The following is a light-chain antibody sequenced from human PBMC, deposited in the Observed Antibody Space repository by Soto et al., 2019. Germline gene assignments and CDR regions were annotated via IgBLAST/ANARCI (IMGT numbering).Light chain of an antibody. J-gene: IGLJ2*01. CDR3: QTWVTGIHNVL. CDR2: LDSDGSH. V-gene: IGLV4-69*01. Sequence: QAVVTQSPSASASLGASVNLTCTLSSGHNTYAIAWHQQQPEKGPRYLMKLDSDGSHSKGDGIPDRFSGSSSGAERYLTISSLQSEDEADYYCQTWVTGIHNVLFGGGTKLTVL. CDR1: SGHNTYA.